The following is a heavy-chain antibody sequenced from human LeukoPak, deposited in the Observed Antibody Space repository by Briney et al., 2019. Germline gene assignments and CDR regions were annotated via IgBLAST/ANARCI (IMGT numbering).Heavy chain of an antibody. CDR1: GFTFSDYY. D-gene: IGHD3-10*01. CDR3: ARENYYGSGSYSYNFDY. J-gene: IGHJ4*02. V-gene: IGHV3-11*04. CDR2: ISSSGSII. Sequence: GGSLRLSCAASGFTFSDYYMSWIRQAPGKGLEWVSYISSSGSIIYYADSVKGRFTISRDNAKNSLYLQMNSLRAEDTAVYYCARENYYGSGSYSYNFDYWGQGTLVTVSS.